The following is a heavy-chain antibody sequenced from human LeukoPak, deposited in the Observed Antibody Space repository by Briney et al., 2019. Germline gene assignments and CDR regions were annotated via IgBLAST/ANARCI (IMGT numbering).Heavy chain of an antibody. V-gene: IGHV2-5*01. J-gene: IGHJ4*02. CDR2: IYWYDDK. CDR1: GVSVSNIGVG. D-gene: IGHD4-17*01. Sequence: SGPTQVNPTQTLTLTCTFSGVSVSNIGVGVGWIRQPPGKALDWLALIYWYDDKRYIPSLKSRLAITKDTSKNQVVLTMTNMDPVDTATYYYAHDDYGDYVYWGQGTLVTVSS. CDR3: AHDDYGDYVY.